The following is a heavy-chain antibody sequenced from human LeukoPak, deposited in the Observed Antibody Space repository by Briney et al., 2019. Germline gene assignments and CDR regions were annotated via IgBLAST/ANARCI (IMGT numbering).Heavy chain of an antibody. CDR1: GGSFSGYY. CDR3: ARAGYCTGGVCYPDAFDI. V-gene: IGHV4-34*01. D-gene: IGHD2-8*02. J-gene: IGHJ3*02. CDR2: INHSGST. Sequence: PSETQSLTCAVYGGSFSGYYWSWTRQPPGKGLEWIGEINHSGSTNYNPSLKSRVTISVDTSKNQFSLKLSSVTAADTAVYYCARAGYCTGGVCYPDAFDIWGQGTMVTVSS.